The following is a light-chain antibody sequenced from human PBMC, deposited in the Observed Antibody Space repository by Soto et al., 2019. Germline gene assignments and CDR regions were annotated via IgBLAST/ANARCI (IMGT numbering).Light chain of an antibody. Sequence: QSALTQPASVSGSPGQSITISCTGTTNDIGGYKYVSWYQQHPGKAPKLIIFEVTNRPSGVSNRFSGSKSGNTASLTISGLQAEDEADYYCFSYAGSTYVFGTGTKLTVL. CDR3: FSYAGSTYV. CDR1: TNDIGGYKY. CDR2: EVT. J-gene: IGLJ1*01. V-gene: IGLV2-23*02.